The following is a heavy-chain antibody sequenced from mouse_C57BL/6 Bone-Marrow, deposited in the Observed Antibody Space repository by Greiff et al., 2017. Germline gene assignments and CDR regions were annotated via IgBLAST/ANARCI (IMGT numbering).Heavy chain of an antibody. Sequence: VQLQQSGAELVRPGASVKLSCKASGYTFTDYYINWVKQRPGQGLEWIARIYPGSGNTYYNEKFKGKATLTAEKSSSTAYMQLSSLTSEDSAVYFCARSFIYWGQGTSVTVSA. J-gene: IGHJ4*01. D-gene: IGHD1-1*01. CDR2: IYPGSGNT. CDR1: GYTFTDYY. V-gene: IGHV1-76*01. CDR3: ARSFIY.